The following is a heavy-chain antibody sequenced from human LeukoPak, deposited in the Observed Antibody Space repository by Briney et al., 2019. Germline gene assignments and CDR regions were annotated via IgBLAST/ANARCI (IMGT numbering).Heavy chain of an antibody. CDR2: ISSSSTTI. Sequence: QSEGSLRLSCAASGFTFSSYSMNWVRQAPGKGLEWVSYISSSSTTIYYADSLKGRFTISRDNAKNSLYLQMNSLRAEDTVVYYCARDEIVATTKANYYYYMDVWGKGTTVTISS. CDR1: GFTFSSYS. J-gene: IGHJ6*03. D-gene: IGHD5-12*01. CDR3: ARDEIVATTKANYYYYMDV. V-gene: IGHV3-48*04.